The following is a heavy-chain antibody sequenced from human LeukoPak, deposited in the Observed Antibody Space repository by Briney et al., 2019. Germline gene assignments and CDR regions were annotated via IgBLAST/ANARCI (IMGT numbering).Heavy chain of an antibody. CDR1: GGSFSGYY. D-gene: IGHD2-2*01. CDR2: INHSGST. V-gene: IGHV4-34*01. Sequence: PSETLSLTCAVYGGSFSGYYWSWIRQPPGKGLEWIGEINHSGSTNYNPSLKSRVTISVDTSKNQFSLKLSSVTAADTAVYYCARESAVVVPAAMTPYYYYYMDVWGKGTTVTVSS. CDR3: ARESAVVVPAAMTPYYYYYMDV. J-gene: IGHJ6*03.